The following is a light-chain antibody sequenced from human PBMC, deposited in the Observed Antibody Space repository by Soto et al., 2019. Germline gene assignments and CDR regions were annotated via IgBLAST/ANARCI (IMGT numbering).Light chain of an antibody. Sequence: DIVMTQSPDTLSVSPGERATLSCRASQRVSNNLAWYQQRPCQAPRLLISGAFTRAAGLPARFSGGKSGTEFTLTLSMLEPEDVSVYYCHQYEAVVTFGHGTNVQI. J-gene: IGKJ1*01. V-gene: IGKV3-15*01. CDR2: GAF. CDR1: QRVSNN. CDR3: HQYEAVVT.